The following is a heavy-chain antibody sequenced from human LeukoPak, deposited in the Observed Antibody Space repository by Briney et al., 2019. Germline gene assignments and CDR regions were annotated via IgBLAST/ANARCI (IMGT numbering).Heavy chain of an antibody. J-gene: IGHJ5*02. D-gene: IGHD3-10*01. V-gene: IGHV3-21*01. CDR1: GFTFNSYN. CDR2: ISSSSSYI. CDR3: ARGYYYGLDL. Sequence: GGSLRLSCTASGFTFNSYNMNWVRQAPGKGLEWVSSISSSSSYIYYADSVNGRFTISRDNAKNSLFLQMNSLRAEDTAVYYCARGYYYGLDLWGQGTLVTVSS.